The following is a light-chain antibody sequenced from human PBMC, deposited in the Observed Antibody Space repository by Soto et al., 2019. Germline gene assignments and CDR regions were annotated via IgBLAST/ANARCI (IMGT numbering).Light chain of an antibody. J-gene: IGKJ4*01. CDR2: DAS. CDR3: QQRSNRPST. Sequence: EIVLTQSPATLSLSPGERATLSCRASQSVSSYLAWYQQKPGQAPRLLIYDASNRATVIPARFSGSGSGTDFTLTITSREREDFAVYYCQQRSNRPSTFGGGTKVEIK. CDR1: QSVSSY. V-gene: IGKV3-11*01.